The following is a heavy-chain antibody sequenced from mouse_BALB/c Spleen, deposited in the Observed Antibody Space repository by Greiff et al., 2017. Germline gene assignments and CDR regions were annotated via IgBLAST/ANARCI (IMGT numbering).Heavy chain of an antibody. CDR1: GFTFSSYG. CDR3: ARQLGGTGAMDY. J-gene: IGHJ4*01. CDR2: ISSGGSYT. D-gene: IGHD3-3*01. Sequence: EVLLVESGGDLVKPGGSLKLSCAASGFTFSSYGMSWVRQTPDKRLEWVATISSGGSYTYYPDSVKGRFTISRDNAKNTLYLQMSSLKSEDTAMYYCARQLGGTGAMDYWGQGTSVTVSS. V-gene: IGHV5-6*01.